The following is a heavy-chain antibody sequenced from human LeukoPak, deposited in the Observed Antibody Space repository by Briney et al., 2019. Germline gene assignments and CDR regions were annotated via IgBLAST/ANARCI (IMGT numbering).Heavy chain of an antibody. Sequence: ASVKVSCKASGGTFSSYAISWVRQAPGQGLEWMGRIIPILGIANYAQKFQGRVTITADKSTSTAYMELSSLRSEDTAVYYCARAVVVPAAMARYYYYGMDVWGQGTTVTVSS. V-gene: IGHV1-69*04. J-gene: IGHJ6*02. D-gene: IGHD2-2*01. CDR1: GGTFSSYA. CDR3: ARAVVVPAAMARYYYYGMDV. CDR2: IIPILGIA.